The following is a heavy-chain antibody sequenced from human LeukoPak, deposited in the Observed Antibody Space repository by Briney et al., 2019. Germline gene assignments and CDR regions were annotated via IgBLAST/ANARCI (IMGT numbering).Heavy chain of an antibody. Sequence: ASVKVSCKASGYTFTGYYMHWVRQAPGQGLEWMGWINPNSGGTNYAQKFQGRVTMTRDTSISTAYVELSRLRSDDTAVYYCARDARGSGSLAYYFDYWGQGTLVTVSS. CDR2: INPNSGGT. J-gene: IGHJ4*02. CDR1: GYTFTGYY. CDR3: ARDARGSGSLAYYFDY. V-gene: IGHV1-2*02. D-gene: IGHD3-10*01.